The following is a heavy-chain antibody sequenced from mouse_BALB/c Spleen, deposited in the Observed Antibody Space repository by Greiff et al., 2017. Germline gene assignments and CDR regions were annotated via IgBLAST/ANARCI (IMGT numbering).Heavy chain of an antibody. CDR1: GFSLTSYG. CDR3: ARSYDGYYSRYFDV. D-gene: IGHD2-3*01. CDR2: IWAGGST. Sequence: VQRVESGPGLVAPSQSLSITCTVSGFSLTSYGVHWVRQPPGKGLEWLGVIWAGGSTNYNSALMSRLSISKDNSKSQVFLKMNSLQTDDTAMYYCARSYDGYYSRYFDVWGAGTTVTVSS. V-gene: IGHV2-9*02. J-gene: IGHJ1*01.